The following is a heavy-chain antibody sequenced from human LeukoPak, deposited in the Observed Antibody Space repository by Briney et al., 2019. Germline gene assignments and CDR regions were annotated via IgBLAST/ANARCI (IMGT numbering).Heavy chain of an antibody. CDR1: GYTFTSYG. CDR2: ISTYNDKT. J-gene: IGHJ4*02. Sequence: ASVKVSCKASGYTFTSYGISWVRQAPGQGLEWMGWISTYNDKTNYAQKLQGRVTMTTDTSTSTAYMELRSLRSDDTAVYYCARVFSVRGVTWVDYWGQGTLVTVSS. D-gene: IGHD3-10*01. V-gene: IGHV1-18*01. CDR3: ARVFSVRGVTWVDY.